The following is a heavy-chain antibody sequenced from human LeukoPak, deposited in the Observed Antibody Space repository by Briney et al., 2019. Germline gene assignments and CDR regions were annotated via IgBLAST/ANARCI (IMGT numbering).Heavy chain of an antibody. Sequence: GVSVKVSCKSSGYTFPTSGISWVRQAPGQGREWMGWISVYNHNTNYAQKFQGRVTVTTDTSTRTAYMELRSLRSDDTAVYYCARTNLDCKNGVCYDYWGQGTLVTVSS. V-gene: IGHV1-18*01. J-gene: IGHJ4*02. CDR1: GYTFPTSG. D-gene: IGHD2-8*01. CDR2: ISVYNHNT. CDR3: ARTNLDCKNGVCYDY.